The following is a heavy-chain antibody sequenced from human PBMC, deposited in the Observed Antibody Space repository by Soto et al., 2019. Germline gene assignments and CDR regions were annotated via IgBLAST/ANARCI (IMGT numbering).Heavy chain of an antibody. Sequence: QVHLVQSGAEVKKPGASVKVSCKGSGYTFTSYGITWVRQAPGQGLAWMGWISEHNGNTNYAQKLQGRVTVTRDPSTSTAYLELRSLGSDDTTVYYCAGGRYGDYWGQGARVTVSS. CDR2: ISEHNGNT. V-gene: IGHV1-18*01. CDR3: AGGRYGDY. CDR1: GYTFTSYG. D-gene: IGHD1-1*01. J-gene: IGHJ4*02.